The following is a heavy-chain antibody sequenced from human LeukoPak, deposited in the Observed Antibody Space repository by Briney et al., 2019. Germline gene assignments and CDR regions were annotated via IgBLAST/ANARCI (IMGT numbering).Heavy chain of an antibody. Sequence: PGGSLRLSCAASGFTFNSYWMHWVRQAPGKGLVCVSRINSDGSSTTYADSVKGRFTISRDNAKNTLYLQMNSLRAEDTAVYYCARGRWELLGPGDYWGQGTLVDVSS. CDR1: GFTFNSYW. D-gene: IGHD1-26*01. V-gene: IGHV3-74*01. J-gene: IGHJ4*02. CDR3: ARGRWELLGPGDY. CDR2: INSDGSST.